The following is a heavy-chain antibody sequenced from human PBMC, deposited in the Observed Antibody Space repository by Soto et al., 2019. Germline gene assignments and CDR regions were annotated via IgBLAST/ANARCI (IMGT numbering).Heavy chain of an antibody. V-gene: IGHV3-30*18. Sequence: QVQLVESGGGVVQPGRSLRLSCAASGFTFSNYAIHWVRQAPGRGLEWVTVISFDGSNKYYADSVKGRFTISRDNSKNTVYLQMNSLRLEDTAVYYCAKHGIAWDQTLSQPNWFDPWGQGTLVTVSS. D-gene: IGHD2-2*01. CDR3: AKHGIAWDQTLSQPNWFDP. CDR2: ISFDGSNK. J-gene: IGHJ5*02. CDR1: GFTFSNYA.